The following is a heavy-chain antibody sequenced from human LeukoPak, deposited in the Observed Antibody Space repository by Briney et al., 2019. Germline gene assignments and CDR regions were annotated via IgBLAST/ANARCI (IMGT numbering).Heavy chain of an antibody. D-gene: IGHD5-12*01. CDR3: ASDIVATSGDF. Sequence: GGSLRLSCAASGFTFSDFYMSWIRQAPGKGLEWVSYITSAGRAIYYAASVQGRFTISRDNARNSLYLQMNGLRAEDTAVYYCASDIVATSGDFWGQGTLVTVSS. CDR2: ITSAGRAI. CDR1: GFTFSDFY. V-gene: IGHV3-11*01. J-gene: IGHJ4*02.